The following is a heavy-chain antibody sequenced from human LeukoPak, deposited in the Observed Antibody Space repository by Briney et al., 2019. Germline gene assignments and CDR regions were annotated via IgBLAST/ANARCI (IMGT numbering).Heavy chain of an antibody. V-gene: IGHV4-59*12. D-gene: IGHD6-6*01. CDR3: ARGYSSSSSGSLIWYYYYYMDV. J-gene: IGHJ6*03. CDR2: IYYSGST. Sequence: KSSETLSLTCTVSGGSISSYYWSWIRQPPGKGLEWIGYIYYSGSTNYNPSLKSRVTISVDTSKNQFSLKLSSVTAADTAVYYCARGYSSSSSGSLIWYYYYYMDVWGKGTTVTVSS. CDR1: GGSISSYY.